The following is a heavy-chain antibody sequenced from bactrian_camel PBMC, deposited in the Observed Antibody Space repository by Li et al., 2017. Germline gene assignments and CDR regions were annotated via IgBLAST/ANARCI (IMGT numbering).Heavy chain of an antibody. CDR3: AAKNRAHPCGTNSLRPIDFAY. CDR2: LDFDEATM. J-gene: IGHJ6*01. CDR1: GFTVSTYY. V-gene: IGHV3S28*01. Sequence: QLVESGGGLVQPGGSLRLSCEASGFTVSTYYMSWVRQAPGKEREGIAALDFDEATMYADSVRGRFTISLDNANNTLYLQMNSLKPEDTAMYYCAAKNRAHPCGTNSLRPIDFAYWGQGTQVTVS.